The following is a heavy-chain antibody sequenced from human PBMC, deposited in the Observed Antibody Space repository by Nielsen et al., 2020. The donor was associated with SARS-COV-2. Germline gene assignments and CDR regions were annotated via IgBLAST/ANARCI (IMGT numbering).Heavy chain of an antibody. D-gene: IGHD3-3*01. J-gene: IGHJ4*02. V-gene: IGHV1-18*01. CDR3: ARGPVLRFLEWLAAFDY. Sequence: ASVKVSCKASGYTFTSYGISWVRQAPGQGLEWMGWISAYNGNTNYAQKLQGRVTMTTDTSTSTAYMELRSLRSDDTAVYYCARGPVLRFLEWLAAFDYWGQGTLVTVSS. CDR2: ISAYNGNT. CDR1: GYTFTSYG.